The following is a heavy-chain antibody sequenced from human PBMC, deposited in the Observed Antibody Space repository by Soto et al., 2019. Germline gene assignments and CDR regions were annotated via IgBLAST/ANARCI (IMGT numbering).Heavy chain of an antibody. CDR3: ARVERGTVTTVVDAFDI. CDR2: MSHSGGT. J-gene: IGHJ3*02. CDR1: GGFVSSGSYY. D-gene: IGHD1-1*01. V-gene: IGHV4-34*01. Sequence: QVQLQQWGAGLLKPSETLSLTCAVYGGFVSSGSYYWSWIRQPPGKGLEWIGEMSHSGGTHFNPSLKSLVTISVDTSNNQFSLNIYSVTAADTALYYCARVERGTVTTVVDAFDIWGPGTMVTVSS.